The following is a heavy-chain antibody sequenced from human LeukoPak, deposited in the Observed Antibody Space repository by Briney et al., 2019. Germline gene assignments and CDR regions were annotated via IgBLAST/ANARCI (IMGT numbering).Heavy chain of an antibody. CDR2: IIPIFGTA. CDR3: ARDKVRLDDYYDSSGYPHDAFDI. J-gene: IGHJ3*02. CDR1: GGTFSSYA. D-gene: IGHD3-22*01. V-gene: IGHV1-69*13. Sequence: SVKVSCKASGGTFSSYAISWVRQAPGQGLEWMGGIIPIFGTANYAQKFQSRVTITADESTSTAYMELSSLRSEDTAVYYCARDKVRLDDYYDSSGYPHDAFDIWGQGTMVTVSS.